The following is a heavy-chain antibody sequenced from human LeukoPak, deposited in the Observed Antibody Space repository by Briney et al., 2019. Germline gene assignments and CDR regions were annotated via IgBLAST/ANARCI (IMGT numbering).Heavy chain of an antibody. CDR2: INHSGST. D-gene: IGHD6-13*01. J-gene: IGHJ6*02. V-gene: IGHV4-34*01. CDR1: GGSFSGYY. CDR3: ARGEDSSSWYLGYYYGMDV. Sequence: SETLSLTCAVYGGSFSGYYWSWIRQPPGKGLEWIGEINHSGSTNYNPSLKSRVTISVDTSKNQFSLKLSSVTAADAAVYYCARGEDSSSWYLGYYYGMDVWGQGTTATVSS.